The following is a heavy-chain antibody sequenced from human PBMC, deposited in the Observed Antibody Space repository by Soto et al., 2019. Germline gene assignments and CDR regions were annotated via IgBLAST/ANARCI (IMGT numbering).Heavy chain of an antibody. D-gene: IGHD3-10*01. Sequence: SETLSLTCTVSGGSISSYYWSWIRQPPGKGLEWIGYIYYSGSTNYNPSLKSRVTISVDTSKNQFSLKLSSVTAADTAVYFCARGGWAGSGIYWYFDLWGRGTLVTVSS. V-gene: IGHV4-59*01. CDR2: IYYSGST. J-gene: IGHJ2*01. CDR3: ARGGWAGSGIYWYFDL. CDR1: GGSISSYY.